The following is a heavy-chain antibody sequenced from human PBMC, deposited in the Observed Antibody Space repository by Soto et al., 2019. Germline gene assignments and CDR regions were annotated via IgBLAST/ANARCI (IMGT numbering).Heavy chain of an antibody. V-gene: IGHV4-4*02. CDR2: ISHSVSA. Sequence: QVQLQESGPGLVKPSETQTLTCAVSGASISTGKWWSWVRQPPGKGLEWIGEISHSVSANYNPALRSRVTIEVDKSKNQFSLKLSVTAADTAMYYCTRDGDYGYSLAYWGQGTLVTVSS. CDR1: GASISTGKW. J-gene: IGHJ4*02. D-gene: IGHD5-18*01. CDR3: TRDGDYGYSLAY.